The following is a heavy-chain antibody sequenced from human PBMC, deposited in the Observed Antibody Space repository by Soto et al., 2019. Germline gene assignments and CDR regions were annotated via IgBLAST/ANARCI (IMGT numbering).Heavy chain of an antibody. Sequence: SETLSLTCAVYGGSFSGYYWSWIRQPPGKGLEWIGEINHSGSTNYNPSLKSRVTISVDTSKNQFSLKLSSVTAADTAVYYCVRDSLTIFGHRGGWFDPCGQGTLVTLSS. CDR3: VRDSLTIFGHRGGWFDP. D-gene: IGHD3-3*01. J-gene: IGHJ5*02. CDR1: GGSFSGYY. V-gene: IGHV4-34*01. CDR2: INHSGST.